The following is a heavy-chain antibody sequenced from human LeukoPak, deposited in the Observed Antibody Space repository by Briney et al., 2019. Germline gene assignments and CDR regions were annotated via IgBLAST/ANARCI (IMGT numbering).Heavy chain of an antibody. CDR2: RNGGST. D-gene: IGHD6-19*01. V-gene: IGHV3-20*04. CDR3: ARASYSSGWTGGFDP. J-gene: IGHJ5*02. Sequence: PGGSLRLSCAASGFTFDDYGMSWVRQAPGKGLEWVSGRNGGSTGYADSVKGRFTISRDNAKNSLYLQMNSLRAEDTAVYYCARASYSSGWTGGFDPWGQGTLVTVSS. CDR1: GFTFDDYG.